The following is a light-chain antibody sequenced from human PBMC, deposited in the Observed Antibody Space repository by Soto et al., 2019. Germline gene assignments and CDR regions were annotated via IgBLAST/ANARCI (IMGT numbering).Light chain of an antibody. V-gene: IGKV1-39*01. CDR1: QSISNH. CDR3: QQSYSRPPT. Sequence: DIQMTQSPSSLSASVEDRVIITCRASQSISNHLNWYQQKPGKAPKLLIFAASSLQSGVPSRFSGSRSGPDFTLTIGSLQPEDFATYYCQQSYSRPPTFGQGTKVDIK. J-gene: IGKJ1*01. CDR2: AAS.